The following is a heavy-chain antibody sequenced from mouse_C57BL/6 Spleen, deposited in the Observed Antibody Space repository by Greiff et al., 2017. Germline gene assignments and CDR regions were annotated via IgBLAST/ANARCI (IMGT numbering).Heavy chain of an antibody. CDR3: ATGEARYDYDGFAY. V-gene: IGHV14-2*01. CDR2: IDPEAGET. D-gene: IGHD2-4*01. Sequence: VQLLQSGAELVKPGASVKLSCTASGFNIKDYYMHWVKQRTEQGLEWIGRIDPEAGETKYAPKFQGKVTITADTSSNTAYLQLSSLKSEDTAVYYCATGEARYDYDGFAYWGQGTLVTVSA. J-gene: IGHJ3*01. CDR1: GFNIKDYY.